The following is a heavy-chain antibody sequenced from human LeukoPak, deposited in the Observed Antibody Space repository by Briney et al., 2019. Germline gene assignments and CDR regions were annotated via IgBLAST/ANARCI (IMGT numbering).Heavy chain of an antibody. CDR3: ASSPYYDFWSGYYTKEPHNWFDP. D-gene: IGHD3-3*01. V-gene: IGHV4-59*01. J-gene: IGHJ5*02. CDR2: IYYSGGT. CDR1: GGSISSYY. Sequence: PSETLSLTCTVSGGSISSYYWSWIRQPPGKGLEWIGYIYYSGGTNYNPSLKSRVTISVDTSKNQFSLKLSSVTAADTAVYYCASSPYYDFWSGYYTKEPHNWFDPWGQGTLVTVSS.